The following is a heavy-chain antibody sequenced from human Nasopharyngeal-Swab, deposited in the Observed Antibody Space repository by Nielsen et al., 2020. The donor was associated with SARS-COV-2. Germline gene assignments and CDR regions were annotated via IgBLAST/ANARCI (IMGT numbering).Heavy chain of an antibody. CDR2: IFYSGTT. CDR1: GASISSSDYH. D-gene: IGHD3-9*01. J-gene: IGHJ4*02. Sequence: GSLRLSCSVSGASISSSDYHWGWIRQPPGKGLEWIGNIFYSGTTYYNPSLQSRVTISVDTSKNQFSLRVNSVTAADTAVYCCARDGDLNGLYYWGQGALVTVSS. CDR3: ARDGDLNGLYY. V-gene: IGHV4-39*07.